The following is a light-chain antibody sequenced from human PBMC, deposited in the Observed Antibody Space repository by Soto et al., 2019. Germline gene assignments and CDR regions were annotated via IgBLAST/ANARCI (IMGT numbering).Light chain of an antibody. V-gene: IGLV2-23*01. CDR2: EDH. CDR1: SSDVGRYSL. CDR3: CSYAGSITWV. J-gene: IGLJ1*01. Sequence: QSLLTQPPSVSVTPGQAITISCTGTSSDVGRYSLVSWYQQHPGKAPKLIISEDHKRPSRVYDRFSGSKSGNTASLTISCLQAEDEADSLCCSYAGSITWVFGTWTQVTVL.